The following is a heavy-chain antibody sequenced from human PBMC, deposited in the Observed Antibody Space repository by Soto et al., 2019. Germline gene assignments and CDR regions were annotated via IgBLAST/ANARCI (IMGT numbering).Heavy chain of an antibody. J-gene: IGHJ4*02. CDR3: AAGRYDILTGYPYYFDY. CDR1: GFTFTSSA. V-gene: IGHV1-58*01. D-gene: IGHD3-9*01. Sequence: SVKVSCKASGFTFTSSAVQWVRQARGQHLEWIGWIVVGSGTTNYAQKFQERVTITRDMSTSTAYMELSSLRSEDTAVYYCAAGRYDILTGYPYYFDYWGQGTLVTVSS. CDR2: IVVGSGTT.